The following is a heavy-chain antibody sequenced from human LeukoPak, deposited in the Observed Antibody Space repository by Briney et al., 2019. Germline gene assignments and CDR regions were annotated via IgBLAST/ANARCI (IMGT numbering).Heavy chain of an antibody. CDR2: INHSGGST. D-gene: IGHD1-7*01. V-gene: IGHV1-46*01. J-gene: IGHJ3*02. CDR1: GYTLPSYF. CDR3: ARDQDWNYAFDI. Sequence: ASVKVSCKASGYTLPSYFIHWVRQAPGQGLEWMGIINHSGGSTSYAQKFQGRVNMTRDTSTSTVYMELSSLRSEDTGVYYCARDQDWNYAFDIWGQGTMVTVSS.